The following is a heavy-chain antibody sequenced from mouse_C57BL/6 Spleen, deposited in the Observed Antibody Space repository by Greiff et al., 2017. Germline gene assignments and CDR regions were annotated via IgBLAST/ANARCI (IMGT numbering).Heavy chain of an antibody. CDR3: ARSRANWDFDY. V-gene: IGHV1-80*01. D-gene: IGHD4-1*01. CDR2: IYPGDGDT. CDR1: GYAFSSYW. J-gene: IGHJ2*01. Sequence: QVQLQQSGAELVKPGASVKISCKASGYAFSSYWMNWVKQRPGKGIEWIGQIYPGDGDTNYNGKFKGKATLTADKSSSTAYMQLSSLTSEDSAVYFCARSRANWDFDYWGQGTTLTVSS.